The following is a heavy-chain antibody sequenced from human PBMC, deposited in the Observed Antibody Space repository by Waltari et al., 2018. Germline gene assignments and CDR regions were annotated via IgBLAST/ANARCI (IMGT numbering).Heavy chain of an antibody. V-gene: IGHV3-9*03. Sequence: EVQLVESGGGLVQPGGSLRLSCAASGFTLADYAMHWVRQAQGKGLEWVSCISWNSGSIGYADSVKGRFTISRDNAKNSLYLQMNSLRAEDMALYYCAKDVRGSSTSLTFDYWGQGTLVTVSS. CDR3: AKDVRGSSTSLTFDY. D-gene: IGHD1-26*01. CDR2: ISWNSGSI. J-gene: IGHJ4*02. CDR1: GFTLADYA.